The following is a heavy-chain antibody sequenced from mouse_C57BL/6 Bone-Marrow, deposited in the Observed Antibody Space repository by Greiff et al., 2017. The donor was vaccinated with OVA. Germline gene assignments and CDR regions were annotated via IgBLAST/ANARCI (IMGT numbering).Heavy chain of an antibody. Sequence: VQLKESGPGLVQPSQSLSITCTVSGFSLTSYGVHWVRQSPGKGLEWLGVIWSGGSTDYNAAFISRLSISKDNSKSQVFFKMNSLQADDTAIYYCARNYYSKGGFAYWGQGTLVTVSA. CDR1: GFSLTSYG. D-gene: IGHD2-5*01. CDR2: IWSGGST. V-gene: IGHV2-2*01. J-gene: IGHJ3*01. CDR3: ARNYYSKGGFAY.